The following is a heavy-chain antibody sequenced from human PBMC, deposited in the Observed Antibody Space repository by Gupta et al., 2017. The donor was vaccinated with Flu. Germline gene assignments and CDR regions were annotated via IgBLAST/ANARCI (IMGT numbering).Heavy chain of an antibody. CDR2: ISSSGSTI. J-gene: IGHJ4*02. CDR1: GFTFSSYE. V-gene: IGHV3-48*03. Sequence: EVQLVESGGGLVQPGGSLRLSCAASGFTFSSYEMNWVRQAPGKGLEWVSYISSSGSTIYYADSVKGRFTISRDNAKNSLYLQMNSLRAEDTAVYYCASSGWYGEFDYWGQGTLVTVSS. CDR3: ASSGWYGEFDY. D-gene: IGHD6-19*01.